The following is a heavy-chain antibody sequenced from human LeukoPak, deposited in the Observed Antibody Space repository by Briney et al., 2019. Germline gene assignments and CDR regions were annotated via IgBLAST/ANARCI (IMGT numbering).Heavy chain of an antibody. CDR3: AGGFGSYSPDY. J-gene: IGHJ4*02. CDR1: GFTFSTYW. V-gene: IGHV3-48*04. Sequence: GGSLRLSCAASGFTFSTYWMAWVRQAPGKGLEWVSYISSSGTTVFYADSVKGRFTISRDNAKSALYLQMNSLRAEDTAVYYCAGGFGSYSPDYWGQGTLVTVSS. D-gene: IGHD3-10*01. CDR2: ISSSGTTV.